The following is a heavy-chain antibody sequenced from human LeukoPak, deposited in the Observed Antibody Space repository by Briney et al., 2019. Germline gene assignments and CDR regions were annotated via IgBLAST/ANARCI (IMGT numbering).Heavy chain of an antibody. J-gene: IGHJ4*02. CDR2: ISGSGVST. V-gene: IGHV3-23*01. D-gene: IGHD1-26*01. Sequence: GGSLRLSCTASGFTFNSYGMSWVRQAPGKGLEWVSTISGSGVSTYYADSVRGRFTVSRDNAKNTLYLQVNSLRAEDTAVYYCAKGRGSNPWYFDYWGQGTLVTVSS. CDR3: AKGRGSNPWYFDY. CDR1: GFTFNSYG.